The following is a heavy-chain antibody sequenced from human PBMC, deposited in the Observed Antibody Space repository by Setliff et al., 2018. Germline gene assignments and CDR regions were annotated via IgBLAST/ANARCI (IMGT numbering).Heavy chain of an antibody. CDR1: GFTFTNYW. V-gene: IGHV3-33*08. CDR3: ARTCSGSGCYAGLES. J-gene: IGHJ4*02. D-gene: IGHD2-15*01. CDR2: IWSDGNTT. Sequence: GGSLRLSCAASGFTFTNYWINWARQAPGKGLDWVAMIWSDGNTTYYADSVKGRFTISRDNSKNTLYLQMNSLRPEDTAVYYCARTCSGSGCYAGLESWGQGTPVTVSS.